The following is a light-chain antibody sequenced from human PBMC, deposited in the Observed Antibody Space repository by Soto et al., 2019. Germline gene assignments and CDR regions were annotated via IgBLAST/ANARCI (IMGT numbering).Light chain of an antibody. V-gene: IGLV2-14*01. CDR2: DVS. CDR1: SRDVSGYNS. Sequence: QSALTQPASVSGSPGLSIAISCTGTSRDVSGYNSVSWYQQQPGKVPKLMIYDVSNRPSGVSNRFSGSKSGNTASLTISGLQAEDEGDYYCSSYTTGGSYVFGTGTKLTVL. CDR3: SSYTTGGSYV. J-gene: IGLJ1*01.